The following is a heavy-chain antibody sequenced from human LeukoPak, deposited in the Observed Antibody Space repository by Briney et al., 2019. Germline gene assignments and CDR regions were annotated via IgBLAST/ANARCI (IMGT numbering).Heavy chain of an antibody. D-gene: IGHD2-2*01. CDR1: GGSISSYY. CDR2: IYYSGST. Sequence: PSETLSLTCTVSGGSISSYYWSWIRQPPGKGLEWIGYIYYSGSTNYNPSLKSRVTISVDTSKNQFSLKLSSVTAADTAVYYCARALGYCSSTSCGYNWFDPWGQGTLVTVSS. J-gene: IGHJ5*02. CDR3: ARALGYCSSTSCGYNWFDP. V-gene: IGHV4-59*12.